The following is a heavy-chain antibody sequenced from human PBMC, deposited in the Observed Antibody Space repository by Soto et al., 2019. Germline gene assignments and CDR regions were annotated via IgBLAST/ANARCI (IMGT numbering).Heavy chain of an antibody. Sequence: GGSLRLSCAASGSTFSSYGMHWVRQAPGKGLEWVAFIWYDGSNKYYADSVKGRFTISRDNSKNTLYLQMNSLRAEDTAVYYCARDQKRELGHYYYYMDVWGKGATVTVSS. D-gene: IGHD1-7*01. CDR1: GSTFSSYG. CDR3: ARDQKRELGHYYYYMDV. J-gene: IGHJ6*03. CDR2: IWYDGSNK. V-gene: IGHV3-33*01.